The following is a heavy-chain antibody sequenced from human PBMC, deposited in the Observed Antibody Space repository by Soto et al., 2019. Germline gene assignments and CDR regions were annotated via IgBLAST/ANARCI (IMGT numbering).Heavy chain of an antibody. D-gene: IGHD3-9*01. V-gene: IGHV1-69*13. CDR1: GGSFSSYA. Sequence: VKVSCKASGGSFSSYAISWVRQAPGQGLEWMGGIIPVFGTANYAQKFQGRVTITADESTSTVYMELSSLRSEDTAVYYCAKAPRVTVFGLATPYGMDVWGQGTTVTVSS. CDR2: IIPVFGTA. CDR3: AKAPRVTVFGLATPYGMDV. J-gene: IGHJ6*02.